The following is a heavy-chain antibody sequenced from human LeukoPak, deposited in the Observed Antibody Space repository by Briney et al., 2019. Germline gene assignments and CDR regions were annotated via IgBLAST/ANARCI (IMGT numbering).Heavy chain of an antibody. Sequence: ASVKVSCKASGYTFSSYGISWVRQAPGRGLEWMGWISAYNGNTDYVQKFQGRVTMTTDTSTSTAYMELRSLRSDDTAVYYCARGKLGGITGTTCLDYWGQGTLVTVSS. CDR2: ISAYNGNT. CDR1: GYTFSSYG. CDR3: ARGKLGGITGTTCLDY. D-gene: IGHD1-7*01. J-gene: IGHJ4*02. V-gene: IGHV1-18*01.